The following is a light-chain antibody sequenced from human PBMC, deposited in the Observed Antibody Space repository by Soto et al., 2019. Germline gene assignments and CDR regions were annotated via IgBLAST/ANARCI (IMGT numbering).Light chain of an antibody. CDR2: EAS. Sequence: EIVLTQSPATLSLSPGERATLSCRASQSVGRYLAWYQQKTGQAPRLLIYEASSRATGIPARFSGGGSGTDFTLSISSLEPEDFAVYYCQQYRGWPRTFGQGTKVDIK. CDR3: QQYRGWPRT. J-gene: IGKJ1*01. CDR1: QSVGRY. V-gene: IGKV3-11*01.